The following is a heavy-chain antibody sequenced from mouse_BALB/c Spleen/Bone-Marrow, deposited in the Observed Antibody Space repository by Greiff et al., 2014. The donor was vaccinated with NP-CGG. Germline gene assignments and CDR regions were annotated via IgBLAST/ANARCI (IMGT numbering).Heavy chain of an antibody. CDR2: INPSNGGT. J-gene: IGHJ3*01. CDR3: TRGDDYDEEFAY. CDR1: GYTFTSYY. Sequence: VQLQQSGAELVKPGASVKLSCKASGYTFTSYYMYWVKQRPGQGLEWIGGINPSNGGTNLNEKFKSKATLTVDKSSSTAYMQLSSLTSEDPAVYYCTRGDDYDEEFAYWGQGTLVTVSA. V-gene: IGHV1S81*02. D-gene: IGHD2-4*01.